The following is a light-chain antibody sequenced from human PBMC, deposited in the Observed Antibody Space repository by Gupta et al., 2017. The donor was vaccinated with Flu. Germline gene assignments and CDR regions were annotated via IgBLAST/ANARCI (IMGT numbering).Light chain of an antibody. CDR1: SSNIGADYD. CDR2: RNT. J-gene: IGLJ3*02. CDR3: QSYDSTLSGWV. Sequence: QSVLTQPPSVSGAPGQRVTISCTGSSSNIGADYDVSWYHQFPGAAPKLLIYRNTNRPSGVPDRFSGSKSGTSASLAITGVQAEDEGDYYCQSYDSTLSGWVFGGGTKLTVL. V-gene: IGLV1-40*01.